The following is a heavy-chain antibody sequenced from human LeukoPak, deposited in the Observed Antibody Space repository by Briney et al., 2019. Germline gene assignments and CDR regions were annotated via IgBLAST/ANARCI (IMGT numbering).Heavy chain of an antibody. J-gene: IGHJ4*02. Sequence: SETLSLTCAVSGVSFDDYYWSWVHQTPGKGLEWIGEINHSGYTNDSPSLKSRVTLSIDTSRKQFSLNLRSVTVADTGIYYCTRMTAGHDYWGQGTLVTVSS. V-gene: IGHV4-34*01. D-gene: IGHD2-21*02. CDR3: TRMTAGHDY. CDR2: INHSGYT. CDR1: GVSFDDYY.